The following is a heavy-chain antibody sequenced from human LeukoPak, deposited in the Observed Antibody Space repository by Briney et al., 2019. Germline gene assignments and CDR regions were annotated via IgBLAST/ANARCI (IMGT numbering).Heavy chain of an antibody. D-gene: IGHD2-21*02. V-gene: IGHV5-51*01. CDR3: ARPPYCGGDCYPGDAFDI. CDR1: GYSFTSYW. CDR2: IYPGDSDT. J-gene: IGHJ3*02. Sequence: GESLKISCKGSGYSFTSYWIGWVRQMPGKGLEWMGIIYPGDSDTRYSPSFQGQVTISADKSISTAYLQWSSLKASDTATYYCARPPYCGGDCYPGDAFDIWGQGTMVTVSS.